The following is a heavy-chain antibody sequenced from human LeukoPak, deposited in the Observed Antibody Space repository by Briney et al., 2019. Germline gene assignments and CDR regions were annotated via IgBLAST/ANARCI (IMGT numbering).Heavy chain of an antibody. CDR2: IYYSGST. CDR1: GGSISSGDYY. V-gene: IGHV4-30-4*03. J-gene: IGHJ4*02. CDR3: MRLAAGTLKGSRGPLGY. Sequence: PSETLSLTCTVSGGSISSGDYYWSWIRQPPGKGLEWIGYIYYSGSTYYNPSLKSRVTISVDTSKNQFSLKLSSVTAADTAVYYCMRLAAGTLKGSRGPLGYWGQGTLVTVSS. D-gene: IGHD6-13*01.